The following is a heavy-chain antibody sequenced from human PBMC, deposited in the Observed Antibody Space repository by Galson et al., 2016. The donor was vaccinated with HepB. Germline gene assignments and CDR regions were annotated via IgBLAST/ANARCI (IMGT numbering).Heavy chain of an antibody. J-gene: IGHJ4*02. CDR2: IRSKTYGATT. V-gene: IGHV3-49*03. D-gene: IGHD3-22*01. Sequence: SLRLSCAASGFTFGDYAMSWFRQAPGMGLEWVGFIRSKTYGATTEYAASVKGRFSISRDDSNSIAYLQMNSLKTEDTAVYYCSRATKLYYYDSSGYGYGGQGTLVTVSS. CDR3: SRATKLYYYDSSGYGY. CDR1: GFTFGDYA.